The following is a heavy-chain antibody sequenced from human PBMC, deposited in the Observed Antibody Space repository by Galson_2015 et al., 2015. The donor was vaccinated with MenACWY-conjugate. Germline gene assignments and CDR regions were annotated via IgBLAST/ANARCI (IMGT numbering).Heavy chain of an antibody. CDR2: ISSDGDST. J-gene: IGHJ4*02. CDR3: VRWATGAWYDY. V-gene: IGHV3-64D*06. D-gene: IGHD6-13*01. Sequence: SLRLCCAASGFTFSTYGIHWVRQAPGKGLKYVSSISSDGDSTNYADSVRRRFTISRDNSKNTLYLQMSSLRAEDAAVYYWVRWATGAWYDYWGQGTLVTVSS. CDR1: GFTFSTYG.